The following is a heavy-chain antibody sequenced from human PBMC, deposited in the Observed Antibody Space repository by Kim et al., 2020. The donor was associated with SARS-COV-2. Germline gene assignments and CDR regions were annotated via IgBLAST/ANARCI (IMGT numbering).Heavy chain of an antibody. CDR3: AREGSGSYNWLDP. V-gene: IGHV1-3*01. D-gene: IGHD3-10*01. J-gene: IGHJ5*02. Sequence: YSQNFQGRITFTRDTSATTAYMELTSLTFKDTAVYYCAREGSGSYNWLDPWGQGTLVTVSS.